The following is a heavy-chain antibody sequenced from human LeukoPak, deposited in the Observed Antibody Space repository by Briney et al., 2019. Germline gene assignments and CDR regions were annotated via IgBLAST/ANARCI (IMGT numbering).Heavy chain of an antibody. CDR2: IYYSGST. Sequence: PSETLSLTCTVSGGSISSYYWSWIRQPPGKGLEWIGYIYYSGSTNYNPSLKSRVTISVDTSKNQFSLKLSSVTAADTAVYYCARGEGPDFDYWGQGTLVTVSS. J-gene: IGHJ4*02. CDR1: GGSISSYY. V-gene: IGHV4-59*01. CDR3: ARGEGPDFDY.